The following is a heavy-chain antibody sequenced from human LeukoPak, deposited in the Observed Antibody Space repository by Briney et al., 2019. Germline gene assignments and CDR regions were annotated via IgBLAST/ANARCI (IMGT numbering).Heavy chain of an antibody. CDR2: IYSGGTT. CDR3: ASKVTTGY. J-gene: IGHJ4*02. V-gene: IGHV3-66*01. D-gene: IGHD4-17*01. CDR1: GFTVNSNC. Sequence: GGSLRLSCVVSGFTVNSNCMSWVRQAPGKGLEWVSVIYSGGTTNYADSVKGRFIVYRDNSKSTLYLQMNILRVEDTAVYYCASKVTTGYWGQGTLVTVSS.